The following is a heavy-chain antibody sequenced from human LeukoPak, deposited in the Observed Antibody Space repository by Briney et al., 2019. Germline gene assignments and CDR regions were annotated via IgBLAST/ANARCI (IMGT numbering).Heavy chain of an antibody. CDR1: GFTFDDYA. J-gene: IGHJ4*02. Sequence: GGSLRLSCAASGFTFDDYAMHWVRQVPGKGLMWVSRISGDGSRIHYADSVKDRFTTSRDNAKNTLYLQMNSLRGDDTAIYYCARDALGGRTKFDSWGQGSLVTVSS. D-gene: IGHD3-16*01. V-gene: IGHV3-74*01. CDR2: ISGDGSRI. CDR3: ARDALGGRTKFDS.